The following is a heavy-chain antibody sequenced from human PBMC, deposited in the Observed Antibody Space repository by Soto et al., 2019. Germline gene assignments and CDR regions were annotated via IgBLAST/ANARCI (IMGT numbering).Heavy chain of an antibody. CDR3: AREGDYGSGSYYNDAFGI. J-gene: IGHJ3*02. Sequence: AGSLRLSCAASGFTFRDFAMNWVRQTPEKGLEWVSVISNSGDTKHYADSVKGRFTISRDNSKNTLYLQMNSLRAEDTAVYYCAREGDYGSGSYYNDAFGIWGQGTMVTVSS. CDR1: GFTFRDFA. CDR2: ISNSGDTK. V-gene: IGHV3-23*01. D-gene: IGHD3-10*01.